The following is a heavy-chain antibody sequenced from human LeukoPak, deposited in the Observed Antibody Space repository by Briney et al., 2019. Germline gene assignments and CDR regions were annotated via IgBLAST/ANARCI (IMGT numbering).Heavy chain of an antibody. CDR3: ARDRVDAGWFDP. CDR2: ISYDGSNK. V-gene: IGHV3-30-3*01. J-gene: IGHJ5*02. CDR1: GFTFSSYA. Sequence: PGGSLRLSCAASGFTFSSYAMSWIRQAPGKGLEWVAVISYDGSNKYYADSVKGRFTISRDNSKNTLYLQMNSLRAEDTAVYYCARDRVDAGWFDPWGQGTLVTVSS.